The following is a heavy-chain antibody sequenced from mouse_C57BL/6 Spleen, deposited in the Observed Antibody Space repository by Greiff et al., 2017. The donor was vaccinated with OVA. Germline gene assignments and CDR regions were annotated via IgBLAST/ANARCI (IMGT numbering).Heavy chain of an antibody. Sequence: QVQLQQPGAELVMPGASVKLSCKASGYTFTSYWMHWVKQRPGQGLEWIGEIDPSDSYTNYNQKFKGKSTLTVAKYSSTAYMQLSSLTSEDSAVYYCSRRGASYGSPILYYYAMDYWGQGTSVTVSS. V-gene: IGHV1-69*01. CDR2: IDPSDSYT. CDR1: GYTFTSYW. D-gene: IGHD1-1*01. J-gene: IGHJ4*01. CDR3: SRRGASYGSPILYYYAMDY.